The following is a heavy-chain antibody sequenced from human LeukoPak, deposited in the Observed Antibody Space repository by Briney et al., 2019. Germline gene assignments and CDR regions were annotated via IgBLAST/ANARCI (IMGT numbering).Heavy chain of an antibody. J-gene: IGHJ5*02. CDR1: GYTFTGYY. CDR2: INPNSGGT. CDR3: ARAGTYSSSWYDWFDP. Sequence: ASVNVSCKASGYTFTGYYMHWVRQAPGQGLEWMGWINPNSGGTNYAQKFQGRVTMTRDTSISTAYMELSRLRSDDTAVYYCARAGTYSSSWYDWFDPWGQGTLVTVSS. D-gene: IGHD6-13*01. V-gene: IGHV1-2*02.